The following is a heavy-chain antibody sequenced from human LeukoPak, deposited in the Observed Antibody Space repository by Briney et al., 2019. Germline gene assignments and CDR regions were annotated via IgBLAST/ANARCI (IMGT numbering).Heavy chain of an antibody. J-gene: IGHJ4*02. V-gene: IGHV3-7*01. D-gene: IGHD3-3*01. CDR2: IKQDGSEK. CDR1: GFTFSSYW. Sequence: PGGSLRLSCEASGFTFSSYWMSWVRQAPGKGLEWVANIKQDGSEKNYVDSVKGRFTISRDNAKNSLYLQMNSLRVEDTAVYYCAREMRNPVLRFLEWLDYWGQGTLVTVSS. CDR3: AREMRNPVLRFLEWLDY.